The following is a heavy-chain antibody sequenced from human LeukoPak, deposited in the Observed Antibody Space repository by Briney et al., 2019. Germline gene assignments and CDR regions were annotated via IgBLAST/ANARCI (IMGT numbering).Heavy chain of an antibody. CDR1: GFTFSSYG. CDR3: AKPLPSSVVVPAAMRGYYYYGMDV. J-gene: IGHJ6*02. V-gene: IGHV3-30*18. Sequence: PGESLRLSCAASGFTFSSYGMHWVRQVPGKGLEWMAVISYDGSNKYYADSVKGRFTISRDNSKNTLYLQMNSLRAEDTAVYYCAKPLPSSVVVPAAMRGYYYYGMDVWGQGALVTVSS. CDR2: ISYDGSNK. D-gene: IGHD2-2*01.